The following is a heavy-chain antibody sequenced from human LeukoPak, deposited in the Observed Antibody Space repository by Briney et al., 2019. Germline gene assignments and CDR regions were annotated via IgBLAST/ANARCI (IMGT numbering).Heavy chain of an antibody. J-gene: IGHJ4*02. Sequence: SETLSLTCTVSGGSISSYYWSWIRQPPGKGLEWIRYIYYSGSTNYNPSLKSRVTISVDTSKNQFSLKLSSVTAADTAVYYCARDYPADYYDSSGYFDYWGQGTLVTVSS. CDR2: IYYSGST. CDR3: ARDYPADYYDSSGYFDY. V-gene: IGHV4-59*01. CDR1: GGSISSYY. D-gene: IGHD3-22*01.